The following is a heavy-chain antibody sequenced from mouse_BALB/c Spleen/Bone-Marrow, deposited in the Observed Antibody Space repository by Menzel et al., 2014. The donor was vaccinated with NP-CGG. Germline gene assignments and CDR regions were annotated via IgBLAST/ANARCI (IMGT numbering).Heavy chain of an antibody. D-gene: IGHD3-1*01. CDR2: ISSGSSTI. V-gene: IGHV5-17*02. Sequence: EVMLVESGGGLMQPGGSRKLSCAASGFTFSSFGMHWVRQAPEKGLEWVAYISSGSSTIYYADTVKGRFTISRDNPKNTLFLQMTSLRSEDTAMYYCARGAARATWFAYWGQGTLVTVSA. J-gene: IGHJ3*01. CDR1: GFTFSSFG. CDR3: ARGAARATWFAY.